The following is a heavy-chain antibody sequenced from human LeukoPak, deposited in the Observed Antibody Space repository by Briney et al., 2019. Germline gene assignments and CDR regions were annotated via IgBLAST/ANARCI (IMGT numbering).Heavy chain of an antibody. CDR2: INSDGRSI. Sequence: GGSLRLSCAASGFNFNGYWMHWVRQGPGKGLVWVSRINSDGRSIDYADSVKGRFTISRDNAGNSLYLQMNSLRAEDTAVYYCARDTTGDAGGVFDSWGQGTLVTVSS. CDR1: GFNFNGYW. J-gene: IGHJ4*02. CDR3: ARDTTGDAGGVFDS. V-gene: IGHV3-74*01. D-gene: IGHD1-1*01.